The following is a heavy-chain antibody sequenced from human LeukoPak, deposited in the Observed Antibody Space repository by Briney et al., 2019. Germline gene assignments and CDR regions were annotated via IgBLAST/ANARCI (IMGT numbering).Heavy chain of an antibody. V-gene: IGHV4-34*01. J-gene: IGHJ6*02. CDR2: INHSRTT. D-gene: IGHD3-10*01. CDR3: AGLLMVRGVKVAMDV. Sequence: PSETLSLTCAVYGGSFSGYYWSWIRQPPGKGLEWIGGINHSRTTNYNPTLKSRVTISVDTSKNQFSLKLSSVTAADTVVYYCAGLLMVRGVKVAMDVWGQGTTVTVSS. CDR1: GGSFSGYY.